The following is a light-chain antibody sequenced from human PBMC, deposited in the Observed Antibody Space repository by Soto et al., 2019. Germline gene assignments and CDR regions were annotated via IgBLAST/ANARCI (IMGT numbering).Light chain of an antibody. V-gene: IGKV3-15*01. CDR1: QPILTN. J-gene: IGKJ5*01. Sequence: EVVMTQSPATLSVSPGDRATLSCRASQPILTNLAWYQRKPGQAPRLLLYGASTRATGIPARFSGGGSGTEFTLTISSLQSEDFAVYYCQQYNNWPITFGQGTRLEIK. CDR3: QQYNNWPIT. CDR2: GAS.